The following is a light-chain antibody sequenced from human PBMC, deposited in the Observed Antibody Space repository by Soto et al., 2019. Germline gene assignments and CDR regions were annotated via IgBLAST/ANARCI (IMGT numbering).Light chain of an antibody. J-gene: IGLJ2*01. CDR3: QEWDSTLDQWI. V-gene: IGLV3-21*02. CDR1: NIGSKS. Sequence: SYELTQPPSVSGAPGQTATITCGGNNIGSKSVHWYQQRPGQAPVLVVYDDRDRPSGIPDRFSGSNSGNTATLTISRVEVGDEAEYHCQEWDSTLDQWIFGRGTKVTVL. CDR2: DDR.